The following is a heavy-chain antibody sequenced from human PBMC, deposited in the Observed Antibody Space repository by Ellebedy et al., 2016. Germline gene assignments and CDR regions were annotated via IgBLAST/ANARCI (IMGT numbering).Heavy chain of an antibody. D-gene: IGHD2-8*01. CDR2: IYPGDSHT. CDR1: RYSFTSYW. J-gene: IGHJ5*02. CDR3: ARRGSSGMPNGGWFDP. Sequence: GESLKISXKDSRYSFTSYWIAWVRQVPGKGLEWMGTIYPGDSHTRYSPSFQGQVTMSVDKSISTAYLQWSSLKTSDAAMYYCARRGSSGMPNGGWFDPWGQGTLVTVSS. V-gene: IGHV5-51*01.